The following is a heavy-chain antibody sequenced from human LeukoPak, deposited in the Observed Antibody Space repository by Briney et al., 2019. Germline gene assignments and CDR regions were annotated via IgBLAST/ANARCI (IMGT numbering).Heavy chain of an antibody. D-gene: IGHD5-18*01. J-gene: IGHJ3*02. V-gene: IGHV4-4*02. CDR1: GGSIKSDNW. CDR2: IYHSGST. Sequence: SGTLSLTCAVSGGSIKSDNWWSWVRQPPGKGLEWIGEIYHSGSTNYNPSLKSRLTISVDKSKNQFSLRLSSVTAADTAVYYCARDQGYSYGFGAFDIWGRGTMVTVSS. CDR3: ARDQGYSYGFGAFDI.